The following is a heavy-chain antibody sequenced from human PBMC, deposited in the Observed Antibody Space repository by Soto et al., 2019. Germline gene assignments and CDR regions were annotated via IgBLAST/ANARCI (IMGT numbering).Heavy chain of an antibody. J-gene: IGHJ5*02. CDR2: INAGNGNT. V-gene: IGHV1-3*01. CDR3: ARDGTPGYSSGWNWFDP. Sequence: ASVKVSWKASGYTFTSYAMHWVRQAPGQRVEGMGWINAGNGNTKYSQKFQGRVTITRDTSASTAYMELSSLRSEDTAVYYCARDGTPGYSSGWNWFDPWGQGTLVTVSS. CDR1: GYTFTSYA. D-gene: IGHD6-19*01.